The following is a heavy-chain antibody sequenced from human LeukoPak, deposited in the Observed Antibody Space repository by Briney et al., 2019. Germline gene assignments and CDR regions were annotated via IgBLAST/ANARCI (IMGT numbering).Heavy chain of an antibody. J-gene: IGHJ3*02. CDR3: ARDRGDYYDSSGLEGAFDI. Sequence: SVKVSCKASGGTFSSYAISWVRQAPGQGLEWMGRIIPILGIANYAQKFQGRVTITADKSTSTAYMELSSLRSEDTAVYYCARDRGDYYDSSGLEGAFDIWGQGTMVTVSS. V-gene: IGHV1-69*04. CDR2: IIPILGIA. CDR1: GGTFSSYA. D-gene: IGHD3-22*01.